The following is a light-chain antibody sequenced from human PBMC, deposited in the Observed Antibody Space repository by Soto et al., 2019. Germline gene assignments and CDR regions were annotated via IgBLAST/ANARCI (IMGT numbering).Light chain of an antibody. V-gene: IGKV2-28*01. CDR1: QSLLHSNGYSY. CDR2: LGS. Sequence: DIVMTQSPLSLPVTPGEPASISCRSSQSLLHSNGYSYLDWYLQKPGQSPQLLIYLGSNRASGVPDRFSGSGSGTDFTLKISRVEADEVGVYCCMQGLQTPVTFGGGTKVEIK. CDR3: MQGLQTPVT. J-gene: IGKJ4*01.